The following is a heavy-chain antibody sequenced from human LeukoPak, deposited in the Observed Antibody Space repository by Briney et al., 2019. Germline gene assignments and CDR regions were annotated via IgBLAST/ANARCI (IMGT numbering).Heavy chain of an antibody. J-gene: IGHJ4*02. V-gene: IGHV3-23*01. CDR1: GFTFSSYA. D-gene: IGHD2-2*01. CDR2: ISGSGGST. Sequence: GGSLRLSCAASGFTFSSYAMSWVRQAPGKGLEWVSAISGSGGSTYYADSVKGRFTISRDNSKNTLYLQMNSLRAEDTAVHYCAKLGYCSSTSCSALLAYWGQGTLVTVSS. CDR3: AKLGYCSSTSCSALLAY.